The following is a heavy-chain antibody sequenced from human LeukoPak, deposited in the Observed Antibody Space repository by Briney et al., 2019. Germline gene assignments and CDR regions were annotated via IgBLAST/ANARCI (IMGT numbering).Heavy chain of an antibody. D-gene: IGHD3-22*01. V-gene: IGHV4-31*03. Sequence: PSETLSLTCTVSGGSISSGGYYWSWIRQHPGKGLEWIGYIYYSGSTYYNPSLKSRVTISVDTSKNQFSLKLSSVTAADTAVNYCARRGTPKDYYDSSGYSAGFDYWGQGTLVTVSS. CDR3: ARRGTPKDYYDSSGYSAGFDY. J-gene: IGHJ4*02. CDR2: IYYSGST. CDR1: GGSISSGGYY.